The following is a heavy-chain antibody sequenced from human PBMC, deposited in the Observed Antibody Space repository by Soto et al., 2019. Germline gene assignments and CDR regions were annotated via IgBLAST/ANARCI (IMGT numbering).Heavy chain of an antibody. CDR2: IYYSGST. V-gene: IGHV4-59*01. Sequence: QVQLQESGPGLVKPSETLSLTCTVSGGSISSYYWSWIRQPPGKGLEWIGYIYYSGSTNYNPSLKSRVTISVDTSKNQFSLKLSSVTAADTAVYYCARVSRAIFGVVIGYMDVWGKGTTVTVSS. CDR3: ARVSRAIFGVVIGYMDV. CDR1: GGSISSYY. J-gene: IGHJ6*03. D-gene: IGHD3-3*01.